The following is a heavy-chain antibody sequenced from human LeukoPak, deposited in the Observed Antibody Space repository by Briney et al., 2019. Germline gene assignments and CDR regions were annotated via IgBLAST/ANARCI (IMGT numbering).Heavy chain of an antibody. CDR2: INSDGSST. J-gene: IGHJ6*02. CDR3: ARMRVVAGTIGYGMDV. V-gene: IGHV3-74*01. D-gene: IGHD6-19*01. Sequence: PGGSLRLSCAASGFTFSSYWMHWVRQVPGKGLVWVSRINSDGSSTSYADSVKGRFTISRGNAKNTLYLQMNSLRAEDTAMYYCARMRVVAGTIGYGMDVWGQGTTVTVS. CDR1: GFTFSSYW.